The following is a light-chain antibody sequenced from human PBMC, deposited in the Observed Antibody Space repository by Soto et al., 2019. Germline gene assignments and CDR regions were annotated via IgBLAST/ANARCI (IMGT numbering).Light chain of an antibody. CDR3: QQRSNWPPT. V-gene: IGKV3-11*01. CDR2: GAS. J-gene: IGKJ1*01. Sequence: EIVMTQSPATLSVSPGERATLSCRASQSVSSDLAWYQQKPGQAPRLLIYGASTRATDIPATFSGSGSGTDFTLTISSLEPEDFAVYYCQQRSNWPPTFGQGTKVDIK. CDR1: QSVSSD.